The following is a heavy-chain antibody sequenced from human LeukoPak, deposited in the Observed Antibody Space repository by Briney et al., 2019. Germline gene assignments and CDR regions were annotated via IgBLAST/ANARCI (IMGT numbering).Heavy chain of an antibody. D-gene: IGHD3-22*01. CDR1: GGSISSSSYY. Sequence: PSETLSLTCTVSGGSISSSSYYWGWIRQPPGKGLEWIGSIYYSGSTYYNPSLKSRVTISVDTSKNQFSLKLSSVTAADTAVYYCARAPGYYDSSGTFDYWGQGTLVTVSS. V-gene: IGHV4-39*07. CDR2: IYYSGST. J-gene: IGHJ4*02. CDR3: ARAPGYYDSSGTFDY.